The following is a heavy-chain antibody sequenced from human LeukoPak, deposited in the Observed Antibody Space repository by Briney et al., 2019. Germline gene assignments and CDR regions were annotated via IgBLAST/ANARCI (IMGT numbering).Heavy chain of an antibody. J-gene: IGHJ6*03. CDR3: ARGGYDFWSGSYYMDG. V-gene: IGHV4-34*01. CDR1: GGSFSGYY. Sequence: PSETLSLTCAVYGGSFSGYYWSWIRQPPGKGLEWIGEINHSGSTNYNPSLKSRVTISVDTSKNQFSLKLSSVTAADTAVYYCARGGYDFWSGSYYMDGGGKGTTVTVSS. D-gene: IGHD3-3*01. CDR2: INHSGST.